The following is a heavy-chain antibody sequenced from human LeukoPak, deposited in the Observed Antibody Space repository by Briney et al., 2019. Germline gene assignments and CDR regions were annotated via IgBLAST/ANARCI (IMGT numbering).Heavy chain of an antibody. CDR1: GFTFSSYA. J-gene: IGHJ4*02. V-gene: IGHV3-23*01. CDR2: ISGSGGST. Sequence: PGGSLRLSCAASGFTFSSYAMSWVRQAPGKGLEGVSAISGSGGSTYYADSAKGRFTIHRDNSKNTLYLHMNSLRAEDKAVYYCTGHDSSGYYYFDYWGQGTLVTVSS. D-gene: IGHD3-22*01. CDR3: TGHDSSGYYYFDY.